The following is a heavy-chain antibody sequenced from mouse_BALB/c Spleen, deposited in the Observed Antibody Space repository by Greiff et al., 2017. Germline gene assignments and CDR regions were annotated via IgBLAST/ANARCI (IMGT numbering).Heavy chain of an antibody. D-gene: IGHD1-1*01. CDR1: GFSLTSYG. Sequence: QVQLQQSGPGLVAPSQCLSITCTVSGFSLTSYGVHWVRQPPGKGLEWLGVIWAGGSTNYNSALMSRLSISKDNSKSQVFLIMNSLQTDDTAMYYCARVYGSSYDAMDYWGQGTSVTVSS. J-gene: IGHJ4*01. CDR2: IWAGGST. V-gene: IGHV2-9*02. CDR3: ARVYGSSYDAMDY.